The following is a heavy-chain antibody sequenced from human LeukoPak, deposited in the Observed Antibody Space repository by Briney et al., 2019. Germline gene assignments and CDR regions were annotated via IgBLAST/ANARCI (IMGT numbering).Heavy chain of an antibody. Sequence: GGSLRLSCAASGFTFSSYEMNWVRQAPGKGLEWVSHISSSGSTIYYADSVKGRFTISRDNAKNSLYLQMNSLRAEDTAVYYCASLNGDPYDYWGQGTLVTVSS. CDR2: ISSSGSTI. CDR1: GFTFSSYE. D-gene: IGHD4-17*01. V-gene: IGHV3-48*03. CDR3: ASLNGDPYDY. J-gene: IGHJ4*02.